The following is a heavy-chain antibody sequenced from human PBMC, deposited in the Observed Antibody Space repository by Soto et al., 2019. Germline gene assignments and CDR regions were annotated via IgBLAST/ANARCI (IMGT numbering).Heavy chain of an antibody. D-gene: IGHD6-13*01. Sequence: QVQLVQSGAEVKKPGASVKVSCKASGYTFTSYGISWVRQAPGQGLEWMGWISAYNGNTNYAPKLQGRVTMTTDTSTSTAYMELRSLRSDDTAVYYCARDSIAAAGPGGFSYYYYGMDVWGQGTTVTVSS. J-gene: IGHJ6*02. V-gene: IGHV1-18*01. CDR1: GYTFTSYG. CDR3: ARDSIAAAGPGGFSYYYYGMDV. CDR2: ISAYNGNT.